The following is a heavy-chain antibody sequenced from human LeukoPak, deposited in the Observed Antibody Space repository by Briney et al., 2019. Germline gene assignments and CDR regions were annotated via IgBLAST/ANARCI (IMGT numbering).Heavy chain of an antibody. Sequence: PGGSLRLSCAASGFTFRSYWMSWVRQAPGKGLEWVANMKLDGSEEYYVDSVKGRFTISSDNAKNSLYLQMYSLRVDDTAVYYCARWARYCSSGSCYSWFDPWGQGTLVTVSS. CDR3: ARWARYCSSGSCYSWFDP. V-gene: IGHV3-7*01. J-gene: IGHJ5*02. CDR1: GFTFRSYW. CDR2: MKLDGSEE. D-gene: IGHD2-15*01.